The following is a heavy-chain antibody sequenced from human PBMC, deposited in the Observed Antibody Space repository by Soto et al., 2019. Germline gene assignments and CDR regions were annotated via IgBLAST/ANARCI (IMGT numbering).Heavy chain of an antibody. Sequence: GPGPRTPSETLSLTCTVSGASIIRSDYYWGWVRQPPGKGLEWIGSIYYTGITYYNPSLKSRVTISVDTSKNQFSLKLNSVTAADTSVFYGAGGISTNREVLEIWGKGTM. CDR1: GASIIRSDYY. CDR2: IYYTGIT. D-gene: IGHD2-8*01. J-gene: IGHJ3*02. CDR3: AGGISTNREVLEI. V-gene: IGHV4-39*01.